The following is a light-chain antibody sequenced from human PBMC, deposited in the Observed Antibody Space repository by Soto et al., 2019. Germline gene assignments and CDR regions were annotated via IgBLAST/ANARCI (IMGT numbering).Light chain of an antibody. Sequence: QAVVTQPPSVSGAPGQRVTISCTGTSSNIGAGYDVHWYQQVPGTSPKLLIFVNSNRPSGVPDRFSGSKSGTSASLAITGLQAEDEADYYCQSYDNSLSVHLVFGGGTQLTVL. CDR3: QSYDNSLSVHLV. V-gene: IGLV1-40*01. CDR1: SSNIGAGYD. CDR2: VNS. J-gene: IGLJ2*01.